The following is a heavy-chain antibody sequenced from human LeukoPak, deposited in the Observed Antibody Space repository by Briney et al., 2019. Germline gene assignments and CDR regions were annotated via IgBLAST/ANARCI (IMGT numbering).Heavy chain of an antibody. CDR2: MNPNSGNT. CDR3: ARDRQWRNRDFDY. V-gene: IGHV1-8*01. J-gene: IGHJ4*02. CDR1: GYTFTSYD. Sequence: VASVKVSCKASGYTFTSYDINWVRRATGQGLEWMGWMNPNSGNTGYAQKLQGRVTMTTDTSTSTAYMELRRLRSDDTAVYYCARDRQWRNRDFDYWGQGALVTVSS. D-gene: IGHD6-19*01.